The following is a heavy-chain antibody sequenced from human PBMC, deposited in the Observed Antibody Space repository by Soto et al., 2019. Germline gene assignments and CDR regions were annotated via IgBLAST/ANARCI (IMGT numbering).Heavy chain of an antibody. CDR3: ARGGVPSSSTRYGMDV. J-gene: IGHJ6*02. Sequence: VESLKISCKGSGYSFTSYWISWVRQMPGKGLEWMGRIDPSDSYTNYSPSFQGHVTISADKSISTAYLQWSSLKASDTAMYYCARGGVPSSSTRYGMDVWGQGTTVTVSS. CDR2: IDPSDSYT. V-gene: IGHV5-10-1*01. D-gene: IGHD6-6*01. CDR1: GYSFTSYW.